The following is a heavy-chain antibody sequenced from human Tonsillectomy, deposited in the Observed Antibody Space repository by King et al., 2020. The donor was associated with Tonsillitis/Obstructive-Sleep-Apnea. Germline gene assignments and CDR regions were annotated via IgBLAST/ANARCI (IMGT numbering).Heavy chain of an antibody. J-gene: IGHJ5*02. CDR3: ARDGGIGYCSSTSCSYNWFDP. CDR2: IIPIFGTA. V-gene: IGHV1-69*01. CDR1: GGTFSSYA. D-gene: IGHD2-2*01. Sequence: VQLVESGAEVKKPGSSVKVSCKASGGTFSSYAISWVRQAPGQGLEWMGGIIPIFGTANYAQKFQGRVTITADESTSTAYMELSSLRSEDTAVYYCARDGGIGYCSSTSCSYNWFDPWGQGTLVTVSS.